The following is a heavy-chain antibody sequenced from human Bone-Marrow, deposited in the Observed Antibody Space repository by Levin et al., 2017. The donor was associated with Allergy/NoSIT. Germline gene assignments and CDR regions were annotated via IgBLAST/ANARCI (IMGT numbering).Heavy chain of an antibody. D-gene: IGHD2-8*01. CDR3: ARFEGYCTSGACYGRT. V-gene: IGHV4-34*01. Sequence: SSETLSLTCAVYGDSFSGYYWTWIRQSPGKGLEWIGEINYSGTTNYNPSLKSRATISQDTSKNQLSLNLTSVTAADTAVYYCARFEGYCTSGACYGRTWGQGTLVTVSS. CDR1: GDSFSGYY. J-gene: IGHJ5*02. CDR2: INYSGTT.